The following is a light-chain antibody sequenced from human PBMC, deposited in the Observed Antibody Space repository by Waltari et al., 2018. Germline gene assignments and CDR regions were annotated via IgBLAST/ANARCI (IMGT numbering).Light chain of an antibody. J-gene: IGLJ1*01. CDR3: LLFHGGAYV. Sequence: QTVVTQEPSLTVSPGGTVTLTCASSTGAVTSNYYPNWFQQNPGQAPSALIYSTSNQHSWPPVRVSGSRVGGKAAMIRAGVQPEDEAEYYCLLFHGGAYVFGTGTKGTVL. CDR1: TGAVTSNYY. V-gene: IGLV7-43*01. CDR2: STS.